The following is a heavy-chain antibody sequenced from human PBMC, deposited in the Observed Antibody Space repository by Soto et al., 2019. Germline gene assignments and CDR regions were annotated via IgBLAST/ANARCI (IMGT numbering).Heavy chain of an antibody. V-gene: IGHV4-4*02. J-gene: IGHJ4*02. CDR1: SDSIAGENW. CDR3: ARVFSSGSGWMYYFDF. D-gene: IGHD6-19*01. Sequence: QVQLQESGPGLVKPSETLSLTCTVSSDSIAGENWWSWVRQPPGLGLEWIGEVFHTGGTNYNPSLKGRVTMEVDTSKNPFSLKLISATAAATAVYYCARVFSSGSGWMYYFDFWGQGTLVSVSS. CDR2: VFHTGGT.